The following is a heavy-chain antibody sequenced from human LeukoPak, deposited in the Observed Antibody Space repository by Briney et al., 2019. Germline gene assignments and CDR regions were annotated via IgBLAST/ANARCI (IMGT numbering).Heavy chain of an antibody. V-gene: IGHV4-59*01. J-gene: IGHJ4*02. CDR2: IYYSGST. CDR3: ARDTWVTPAGVFDY. Sequence: SETLSLTCTVSGGSISSYYWSWTRQPPGKGLEWIGYIYYSGSTNYNPSLKSRVTISVDTSKNQFSLKLSSVTAADTAVYYCARDTWVTPAGVFDYWGQGTLVTVSS. D-gene: IGHD2-21*02. CDR1: GGSISSYY.